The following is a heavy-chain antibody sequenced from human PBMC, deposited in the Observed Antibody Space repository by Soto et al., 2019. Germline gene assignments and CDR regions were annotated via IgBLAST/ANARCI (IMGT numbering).Heavy chain of an antibody. CDR2: IYFDGKT. CDR3: ARPLRTRRYCDY. D-gene: IGHD2-2*01. J-gene: IGHJ4*01. CDR1: AGSINTYY. Sequence: SETLSLTCTVSAGSINTYYWTWIRQPPGKGLEWIGFIYFDGKTDYNPSLKSRVTLSVDTSEFQFSLKLGSVAAADLAVCCCARPLRTRRYCDYW. V-gene: IGHV4-59*01.